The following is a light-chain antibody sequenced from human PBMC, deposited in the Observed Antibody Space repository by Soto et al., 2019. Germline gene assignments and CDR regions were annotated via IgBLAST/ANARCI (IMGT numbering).Light chain of an antibody. V-gene: IGKV1-39*01. Sequence: DIQMTQSPSTLSASVGDRVTITCRASQSISSYLNWYQQKPGKAPKLLIYAASSLQSGVPSRFSGSGSGTDFTLTISSLQPEDFATYFCQRSYITPWTFGQGTKVDIK. CDR1: QSISSY. CDR2: AAS. CDR3: QRSYITPWT. J-gene: IGKJ1*01.